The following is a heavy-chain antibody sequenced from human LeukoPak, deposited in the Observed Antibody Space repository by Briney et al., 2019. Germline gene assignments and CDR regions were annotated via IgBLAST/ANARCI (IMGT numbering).Heavy chain of an antibody. J-gene: IGHJ2*01. CDR3: ARDFWDDFEYFDL. V-gene: IGHV3-23*01. CDR2: INGSGSST. Sequence: GGSLRLSCAASGFTFGSHAMSWVRQAPGKGLEWVSAINGSGSSTYYADSVKGRVSISRDNSKNTLYLQMNSLRVEDTALYYCARDFWDDFEYFDLWGRGTLVTVSS. D-gene: IGHD3-3*01. CDR1: GFTFGSHA.